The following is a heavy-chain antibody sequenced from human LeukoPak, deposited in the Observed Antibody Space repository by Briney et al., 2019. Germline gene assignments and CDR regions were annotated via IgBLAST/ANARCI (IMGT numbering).Heavy chain of an antibody. Sequence: SETLSLTCTVSGGSISSYYWSWIRQPAGKGLEWIGRIYTSGTTHYNPSLKSRVTMSVDTSKNQFSLKLTSVTAADTAVYYCARVSRYFDWGAYFDYWGQGTLVTVSS. J-gene: IGHJ4*02. V-gene: IGHV4-4*07. CDR1: GGSISSYY. D-gene: IGHD3-9*01. CDR2: IYTSGTT. CDR3: ARVSRYFDWGAYFDY.